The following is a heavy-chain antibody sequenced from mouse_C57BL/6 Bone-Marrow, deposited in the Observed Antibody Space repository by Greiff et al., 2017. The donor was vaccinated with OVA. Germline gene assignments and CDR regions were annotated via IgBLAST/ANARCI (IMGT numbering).Heavy chain of an antibody. D-gene: IGHD2-4*01. CDR2: INPNNGGT. CDR1: GYTFTDYY. CDR3: ARRLRRGRYFDY. Sequence: VQLQQSGPELVKPGASVKISCKASGYTFTDYYMNWVKQSHGKSLEWIGDINPNNGGTSYNQKFKGKATLTVDKSSSTAYMELRSLTSEDSAVYYCARRLRRGRYFDYWGQGTTLTVSS. V-gene: IGHV1-26*01. J-gene: IGHJ2*01.